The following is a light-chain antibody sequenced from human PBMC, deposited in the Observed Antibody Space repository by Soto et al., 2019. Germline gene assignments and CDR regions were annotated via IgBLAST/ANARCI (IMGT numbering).Light chain of an antibody. CDR1: SSEVGAYDY. Sequence: ALTQPGSASVCPGQSFTISWTGTSSEVGAYDYVSWYQQHPGKAPKLMIYKINKRPSGVPERFSGSKSGNTASLTVSGLNAEDDADYYCSSFEGTNTSNYVLGNGKKVPVL. CDR3: SSFEGTNTSNYV. CDR2: KIN. J-gene: IGLJ1*01. V-gene: IGLV2-8*01.